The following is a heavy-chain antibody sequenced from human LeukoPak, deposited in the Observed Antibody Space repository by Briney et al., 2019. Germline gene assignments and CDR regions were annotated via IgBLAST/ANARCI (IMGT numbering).Heavy chain of an antibody. V-gene: IGHV1-69*13. J-gene: IGHJ4*02. CDR3: ASLIPFSGWYEAFDY. D-gene: IGHD6-19*01. CDR2: IIPIFGTA. CDR1: GGTFSSYA. Sequence: SVKVSCKASGGTFSSYAISWVRQAPGQGLEWMGGIIPIFGTANYAQKFQGRVTITADESTSTAYMELSSLRSEDTAVYYCASLIPFSGWYEAFDYWGQGTLVTVSS.